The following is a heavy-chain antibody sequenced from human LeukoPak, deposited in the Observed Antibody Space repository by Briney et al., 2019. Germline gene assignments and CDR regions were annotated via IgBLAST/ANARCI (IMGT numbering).Heavy chain of an antibody. CDR3: TSRLTPFYYYDSSVSDAFES. CDR1: GFPFSGSA. V-gene: IGHV3-73*01. Sequence: GGSLRLSCAASGFPFSGSAIHWVRQASGIGLEWLGRIRSKANSYATAYAASVNGRFTISRDDSKNTAYLQMNSLKTEDTAVYYCTSRLTPFYYYDSSVSDAFESWGQETTVTVSS. D-gene: IGHD3-22*01. CDR2: IRSKANSYAT. J-gene: IGHJ3*02.